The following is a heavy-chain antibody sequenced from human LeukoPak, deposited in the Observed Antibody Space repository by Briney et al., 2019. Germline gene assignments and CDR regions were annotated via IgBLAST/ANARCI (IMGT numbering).Heavy chain of an antibody. J-gene: IGHJ5*02. V-gene: IGHV4-34*01. CDR3: ARAGSRRYSYGTRSWFDP. Sequence: PSETLSLTCAVYGGSFSGYYWSWIRQPPGKGLEWIGEINHSGSTNYNPSLKSRVTISVDTSKNQFSLKLSSVTAADTAVYYCARAGSRRYSYGTRSWFDPWGQGTLVTVSS. CDR1: GGSFSGYY. D-gene: IGHD5-18*01. CDR2: INHSGST.